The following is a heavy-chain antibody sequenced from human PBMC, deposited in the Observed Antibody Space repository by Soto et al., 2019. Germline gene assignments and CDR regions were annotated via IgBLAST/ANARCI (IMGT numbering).Heavy chain of an antibody. J-gene: IGHJ6*02. V-gene: IGHV1-69*10. CDR3: ARDSGPMVWFGELLYGMDV. D-gene: IGHD3-10*01. CDR1: GGTFSSYA. CDR2: IIPILGIA. Sequence: ASVKVSCKASGGTFSSYAISWVRQAPGQGLEWMGGIIPILGIANYTQKFQGRVTITADKSTSTAYMELSSLRSEDTAVYYCARDSGPMVWFGELLYGMDVWGQGTTVTVSS.